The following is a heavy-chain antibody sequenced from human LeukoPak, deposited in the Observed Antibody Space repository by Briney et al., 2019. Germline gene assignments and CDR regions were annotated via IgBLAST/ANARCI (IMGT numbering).Heavy chain of an antibody. V-gene: IGHV4-34*01. CDR1: GGSFSGSFSDYY. CDR3: ATFRWGVGFEY. CDR2: IHHSGST. Sequence: SETLSLTCAVYGGSFSGSFSDYYWTFIRQTPGKGLEWIGEIHHSGSTNYNPSLKSRVTISVDTSKNQFSLKLNSLPAADTAVYYCATFRWGVGFEYWGRGTLATVSS. J-gene: IGHJ4*02. D-gene: IGHD3-16*01.